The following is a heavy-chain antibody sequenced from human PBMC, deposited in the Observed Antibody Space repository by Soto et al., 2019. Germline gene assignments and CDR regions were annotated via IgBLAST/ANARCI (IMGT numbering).Heavy chain of an antibody. J-gene: IGHJ5*02. CDR2: IYYSGST. CDR1: GGSISSYY. V-gene: IGHV4-59*01. Sequence: QVQLQESGPGLVKPSETLSLTCTVSGGSISSYYWSWIRQPPGKGLEWIGYIYYSGSTNYNPSLKSRVTISVDTSKNQFSLKLSSVTAADTAVYYCARDEIRGWFDPWGQGTLVTVSS. CDR3: ARDEIRGWFDP.